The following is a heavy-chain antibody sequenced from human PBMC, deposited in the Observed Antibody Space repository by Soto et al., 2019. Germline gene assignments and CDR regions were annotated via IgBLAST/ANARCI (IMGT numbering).Heavy chain of an antibody. J-gene: IGHJ4*02. CDR1: GFTFRNYW. CDR2: INSDGSII. V-gene: IGHV3-74*01. CDR3: ARERGLDSGDY. D-gene: IGHD4-17*01. Sequence: EVQLVESGGGLVQPGGSLRLSCAGSGFTFRNYWMHWVRQAPGKGLGWVSRINSDGSIIRYADSVKGRVTISRDNAKNTLYLQMNSLRAEDPAVYYCARERGLDSGDYWGQGTLVTVSS.